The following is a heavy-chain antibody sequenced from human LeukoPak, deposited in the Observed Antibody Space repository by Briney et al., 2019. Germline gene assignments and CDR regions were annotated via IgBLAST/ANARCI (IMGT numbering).Heavy chain of an antibody. D-gene: IGHD3-22*01. CDR2: VKQDGSER. V-gene: IGHV3-7*01. CDR1: GFSMSVYW. CDR3: ARDWGAYYHFFDY. J-gene: IGHJ4*02. Sequence: GGSLRLSCEASGFSMSVYWMSWVRQAPGKGLEWVGNVKQDGSERKYVDSVKGRFTISRDSAKKSLYLQMNSLRAEDTAVYYCARDWGAYYHFFDYWGQGTLVTVSS.